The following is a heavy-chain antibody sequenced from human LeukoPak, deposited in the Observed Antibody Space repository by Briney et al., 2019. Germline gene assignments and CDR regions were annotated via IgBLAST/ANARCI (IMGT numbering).Heavy chain of an antibody. D-gene: IGHD1-26*01. V-gene: IGHV3-7*01. CDR2: IKQDGSEK. CDR1: GYTFSSHW. CDR3: ARPIVGAAVGDY. J-gene: IGHJ4*02. Sequence: GGSLRLSCAASGYTFSSHWMSWVRQAPGKGREWVANIKQDGSEKYYVDSVKGRFTISRDNAKNSLYLQMNSLRAEDTAVYYCARPIVGAAVGDYWGQGTLVTVSS.